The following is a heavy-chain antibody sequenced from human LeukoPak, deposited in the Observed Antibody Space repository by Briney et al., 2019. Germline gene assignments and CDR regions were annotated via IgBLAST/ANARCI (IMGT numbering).Heavy chain of an antibody. D-gene: IGHD6-19*01. CDR2: IKQDGSEK. CDR3: AREALAGSYCFDC. J-gene: IGHJ4*02. Sequence: GGSLRLSCAASGFTFSNYWMNWVRQAPGKGLEGVANIKQDGSEKNYVDSVKGRFTISRDNAKNSLHLQMYSLRAEDTAVYYCAREALAGSYCFDCWGQGTLVPVSS. V-gene: IGHV3-7*01. CDR1: GFTFSNYW.